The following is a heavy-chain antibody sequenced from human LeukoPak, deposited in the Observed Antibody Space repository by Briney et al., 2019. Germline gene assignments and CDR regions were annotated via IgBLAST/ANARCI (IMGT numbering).Heavy chain of an antibody. J-gene: IGHJ5*02. CDR2: IYPGDSDT. Sequence: GESLEISCKGSGYSFTSYWIGWVRQVPGKGLEWMGIIYPGDSDTRYSPSFQGQVTISADKSISTAYLQWSSLKASDTAMYYCARHGGIAAAGTFGFDPWGQGTLVTVSS. V-gene: IGHV5-51*01. D-gene: IGHD6-13*01. CDR3: ARHGGIAAAGTFGFDP. CDR1: GYSFTSYW.